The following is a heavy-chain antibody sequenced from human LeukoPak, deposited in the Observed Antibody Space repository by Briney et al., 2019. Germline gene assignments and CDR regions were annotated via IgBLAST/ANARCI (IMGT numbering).Heavy chain of an antibody. CDR3: AKDRADYYYDSSGSDY. Sequence: PGGSLRLSCAASGFTFSSYGMHWVRQPPRQGTERVAVMRYDGGNKYYATSVKGRFTISRDKSKNTLYLQMNSLRAEDTAVYYCAKDRADYYYDSSGSDYWGQGTLVTVSS. J-gene: IGHJ4*02. CDR2: MRYDGGNK. D-gene: IGHD3-22*01. CDR1: GFTFSSYG. V-gene: IGHV3-33*03.